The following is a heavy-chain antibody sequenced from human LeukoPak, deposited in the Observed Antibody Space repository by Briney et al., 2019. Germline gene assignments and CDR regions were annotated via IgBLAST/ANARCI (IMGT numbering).Heavy chain of an antibody. CDR2: VDPEDGER. D-gene: IGHD6-6*01. V-gene: IGHV1-69-2*01. CDR3: ATDLAVIAAHPDAFDI. CDR1: GYSFTDYY. J-gene: IGHJ3*02. Sequence: ASVKVSCKVSGYSFTDYYMHWEQQAPGKGPEWMVLVDPEDGERRYTEKLQGRVTISADTSKDTSYMELSTLRAEDTAVYYCATDLAVIAAHPDAFDIWGQGTMVTVSS.